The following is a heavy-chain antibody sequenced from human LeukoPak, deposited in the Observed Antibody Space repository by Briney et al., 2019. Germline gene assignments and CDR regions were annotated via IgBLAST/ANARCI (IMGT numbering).Heavy chain of an antibody. J-gene: IGHJ4*02. V-gene: IGHV3-11*01. Sequence: PGGSLRLSCAASGFTFDDYYMSWIRQAPGKGLQWISSISASGTMTFYAESVQGRFTISRDNAKNSLHLQLNSLRAEDTAVYYCARHMVLSPCDYWGQGTLVAVSS. CDR3: ARHMVLSPCDY. CDR2: ISASGTMT. CDR1: GFTFDDYY. D-gene: IGHD4/OR15-4a*01.